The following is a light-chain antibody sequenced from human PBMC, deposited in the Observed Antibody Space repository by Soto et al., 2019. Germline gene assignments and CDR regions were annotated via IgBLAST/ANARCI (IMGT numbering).Light chain of an antibody. Sequence: DIPMTQSPSTVSASVGDRVTITCRASQSINTWLAWYQQKPGKAPRVLIYDASSLQSGVPSRFSGSGSGTEFTLTISSLEPDDFANYYCQQYDGHFGQGTKLEIK. CDR2: DAS. J-gene: IGKJ2*01. CDR3: QQYDGH. CDR1: QSINTW. V-gene: IGKV1-5*01.